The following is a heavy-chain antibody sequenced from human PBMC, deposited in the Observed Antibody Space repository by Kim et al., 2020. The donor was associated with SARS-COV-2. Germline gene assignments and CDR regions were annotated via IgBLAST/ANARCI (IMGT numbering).Heavy chain of an antibody. Sequence: WGSLRLSCAGSGFTLSTYWMSWVRQAPGKGLEWVANINQDGSDENYVDSVKGRFTISRDDAKNSLFLQMNSLRAEDTAVYYCARESTETTEVAGGRGT. CDR3: ARESTETTEVA. J-gene: IGHJ4*02. D-gene: IGHD4-17*01. CDR1: GFTLSTYW. V-gene: IGHV3-7*03. CDR2: INQDGSDE.